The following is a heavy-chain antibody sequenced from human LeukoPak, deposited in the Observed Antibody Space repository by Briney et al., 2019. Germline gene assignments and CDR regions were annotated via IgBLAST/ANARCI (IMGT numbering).Heavy chain of an antibody. CDR1: GGTFSSYA. D-gene: IGHD2-21*02. V-gene: IGHV1-69*13. CDR3: ARRSLAYCGGDCYNLDY. Sequence: SVKVSCKASGGTFSSYAISWVRQAPGQGLEWMGGIIPIFGTANYAQKFQGRVTITADESTSTAYTELSSLRSEDTAVYYCARRSLAYCGGDCYNLDYWGQGTLVTVSS. J-gene: IGHJ4*02. CDR2: IIPIFGTA.